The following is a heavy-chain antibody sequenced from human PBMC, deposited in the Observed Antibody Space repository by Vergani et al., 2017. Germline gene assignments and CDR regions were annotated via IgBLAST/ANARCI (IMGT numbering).Heavy chain of an antibody. CDR3: ARPVDTAMVTGADAFDI. J-gene: IGHJ3*02. D-gene: IGHD5-18*01. CDR1: GYSFTSYW. Sequence: EVQLVQSGAEVKKPGESLKISCKGSGYSFTSYWIGWVRQMPGKGLEWMGIIYPGDSDTRYSPSFQGQVTISADKSISTAYLQWSSLKASDTAMYYCARPVDTAMVTGADAFDIWGQGSMVTVSS. V-gene: IGHV5-51*03. CDR2: IYPGDSDT.